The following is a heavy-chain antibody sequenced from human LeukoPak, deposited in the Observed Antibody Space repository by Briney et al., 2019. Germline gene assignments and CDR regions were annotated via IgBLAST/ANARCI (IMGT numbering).Heavy chain of an antibody. D-gene: IGHD6-19*01. Sequence: GGSLRLSCAASGFTFSSYGMHWVRQAPGKGLEWVAVISYDGSNKYYADSVKGRFTISRDKSKNTLYLQMNSLRAEDTAVYYCAKDSSGWYFDYWGQGTLVTVSS. CDR2: ISYDGSNK. CDR1: GFTFSSYG. CDR3: AKDSSGWYFDY. J-gene: IGHJ4*02. V-gene: IGHV3-30*18.